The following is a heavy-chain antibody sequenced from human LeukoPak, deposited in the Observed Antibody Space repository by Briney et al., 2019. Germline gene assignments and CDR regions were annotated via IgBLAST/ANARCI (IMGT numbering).Heavy chain of an antibody. CDR2: IYYSGST. Sequence: SETLSLTCTDSGGSVSSGSYYWNWIRQPPGKGLEWIGYIYYSGSTNYNPSLNSRVTISLDTSKNQFSLKLSSVTAAGTAVFYFAREYSGIRGWLHPWGQGTPVTVSS. V-gene: IGHV4-61*01. J-gene: IGHJ5*02. CDR1: GGSVSSGSYY. CDR3: AREYSGIRGWLHP. D-gene: IGHD6-13*01.